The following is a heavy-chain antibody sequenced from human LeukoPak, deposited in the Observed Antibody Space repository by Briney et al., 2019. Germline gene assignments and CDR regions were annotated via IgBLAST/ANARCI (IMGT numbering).Heavy chain of an antibody. Sequence: KPSETLSLTCTVSGGSISSYYWSWIRQPPGKGLEWIGYIYYSGSTNYNPSLKSRVTISVDTSKNQFSLKLSSVTAADTAVYYCATGNWNYGSSAFDYWGQGTLVTVSS. CDR1: GGSISSYY. J-gene: IGHJ4*02. D-gene: IGHD1-7*01. CDR2: IYYSGST. V-gene: IGHV4-59*01. CDR3: ATGNWNYGSSAFDY.